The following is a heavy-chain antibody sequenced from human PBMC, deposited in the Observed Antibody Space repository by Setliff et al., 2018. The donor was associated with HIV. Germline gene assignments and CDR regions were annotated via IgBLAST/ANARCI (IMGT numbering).Heavy chain of an antibody. Sequence: LRLSCAASGSTLIDHWMHWVRQVPGKGLVWVSRINNDGSITNYADFVKGRFTMSRDSAKNTLYLQMNSLRVEDTAVYYCVKWNYPNSWGQGTLVTVSS. CDR2: INNDGSIT. D-gene: IGHD1-7*01. CDR1: GSTLIDHW. CDR3: VKWNYPNS. J-gene: IGHJ4*02. V-gene: IGHV3-74*01.